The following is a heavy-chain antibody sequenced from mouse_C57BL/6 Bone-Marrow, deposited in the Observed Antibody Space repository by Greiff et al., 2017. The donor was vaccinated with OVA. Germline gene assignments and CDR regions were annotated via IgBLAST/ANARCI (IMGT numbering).Heavy chain of an antibody. V-gene: IGHV1-72*01. CDR1: GYTFTSYW. CDR2: IDPNSGGT. Sequence: VQLQQPGAELVKPGASVKLSCKASGYTFTSYWMHWVKQRPGRGLEWIGRIDPNSGGTKYNGKFKSKATLTVDKPSSTAYMQRSSLTSEDSAVYYWARPDKGFPYYAMDYWGQGTSVTVSS. CDR3: ARPDKGFPYYAMDY. J-gene: IGHJ4*01.